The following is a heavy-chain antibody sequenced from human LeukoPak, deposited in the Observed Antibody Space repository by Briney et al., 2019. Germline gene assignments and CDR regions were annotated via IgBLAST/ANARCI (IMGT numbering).Heavy chain of an antibody. Sequence: SETLSLTCAVYGGSFSGYYWSWIRQPPGKGLEWIGEINHSGSTNYNPSLKSRVTISVDTSKNQFSLKLSSVTAPDTAVYYCARKNTYYDFWSGYTNWFNPWGQGTLVTVSS. D-gene: IGHD3-3*01. J-gene: IGHJ5*02. CDR3: ARKNTYYDFWSGYTNWFNP. V-gene: IGHV4-34*01. CDR1: GGSFSGYY. CDR2: INHSGST.